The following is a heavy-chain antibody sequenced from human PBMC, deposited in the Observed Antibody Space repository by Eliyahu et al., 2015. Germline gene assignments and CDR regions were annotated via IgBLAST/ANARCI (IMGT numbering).Heavy chain of an antibody. CDR2: IWYDGSNK. V-gene: IGHV3-33*01. CDR3: ARDQPTYGMYGMDV. CDR1: GFTFSSYG. Sequence: QVQLVESGGGVVQPGRSLRLSCAASGFTFSSYGMHWVRQAPGKGLEWVAVIWYDGSNKYYADSVKGRFTISRDNSKNTLYLQMNSLRAEDTAVYYCARDQPTYGMYGMDVWGQGTTVTVSS. D-gene: IGHD4-17*01. J-gene: IGHJ6*02.